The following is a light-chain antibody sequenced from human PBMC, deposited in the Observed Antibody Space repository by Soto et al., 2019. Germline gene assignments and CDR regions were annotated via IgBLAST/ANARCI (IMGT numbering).Light chain of an antibody. CDR2: IDN. CDR3: AAWDDRLSGPV. V-gene: IGLV1-47*02. J-gene: IGLJ3*02. CDR1: SSNVGTNY. Sequence: QSVLTQPPSASGTPGQRVTISCSRSSSNVGTNYVYWYQQLPGTAPKLLIYIDNQGPSGVPDRFSASKSGTSASLAISGLRSEDEADYHCAAWDDRLSGPVFGGGTKLTVL.